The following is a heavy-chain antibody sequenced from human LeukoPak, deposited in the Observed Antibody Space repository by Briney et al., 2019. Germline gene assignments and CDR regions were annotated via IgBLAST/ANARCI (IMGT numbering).Heavy chain of an antibody. CDR1: GFTFGRFW. CDR3: ASRNFGSSPFDY. CDR2: ISSDGSNT. J-gene: IGHJ4*02. Sequence: GGSLSLSCAAAGFTFGRFWMHWVRQARGKGMVWVSRISSDGSNTNYADSVKGRFTISRDNAKNTLYLQMDSLTGDDTAVYYCASRNFGSSPFDYWGQGTLVTVSS. V-gene: IGHV3-74*01. D-gene: IGHD3-10*01.